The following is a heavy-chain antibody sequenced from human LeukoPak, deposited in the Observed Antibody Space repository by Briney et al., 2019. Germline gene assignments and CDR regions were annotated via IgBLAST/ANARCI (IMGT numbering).Heavy chain of an antibody. D-gene: IGHD1-1*01. Sequence: SETLSLTCAVYGGSFSGYYWSWIRQPPGKGLEWIGEINHSGSTNYNPSLKSRVTISVDTSKNQFSLKLSSVTAADTAVYYCAGEPIGTELLDVIWFDPWGQGTLVTVSS. CDR1: GGSFSGYY. CDR3: AGEPIGTELLDVIWFDP. V-gene: IGHV4-34*01. CDR2: INHSGST. J-gene: IGHJ5*02.